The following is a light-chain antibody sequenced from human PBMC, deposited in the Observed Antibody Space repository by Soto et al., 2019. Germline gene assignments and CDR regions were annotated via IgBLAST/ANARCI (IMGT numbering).Light chain of an antibody. CDR2: EGS. J-gene: IGLJ2*01. V-gene: IGLV2-23*01. Sequence: QSALTKPASVSGSPGQSITISCTGTSSDIGNYNLVSWYQQHPGKAPKLMIYEGSQRPSGVSNRFSGSKSGSTASLTISGLQAEDEADYYCCSYAGSSTVVFGGGTKLTVL. CDR1: SSDIGNYNL. CDR3: CSYAGSSTVV.